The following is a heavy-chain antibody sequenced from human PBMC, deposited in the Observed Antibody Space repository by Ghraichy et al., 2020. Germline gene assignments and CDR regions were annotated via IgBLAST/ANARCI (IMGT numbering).Heavy chain of an antibody. Sequence: GQSLNISCAASGFTFSSYAMSWVRQAPGKGLEWVSAISGSGGSTYYADSVKGRFTISRDNSKNTLYLQMNSLRAEDTAVYYCAKDGGLELQAGGDAFDIWGQGTMVTVSS. CDR3: AKDGGLELQAGGDAFDI. V-gene: IGHV3-23*01. CDR1: GFTFSSYA. J-gene: IGHJ3*02. CDR2: ISGSGGST. D-gene: IGHD1-7*01.